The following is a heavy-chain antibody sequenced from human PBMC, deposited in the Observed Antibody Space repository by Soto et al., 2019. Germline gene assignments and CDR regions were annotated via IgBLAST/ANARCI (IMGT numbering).Heavy chain of an antibody. D-gene: IGHD4-17*01. CDR3: ARSPTAVTTPRRDTFDV. Sequence: SETLSLTCTVSGGSISSSTYNWGWIRQPPGKRLEWIGNIYYSGSPYYNPSLKSRVTISVDTSRNQLSLKLSSVTAADTAVYYCARSPTAVTTPRRDTFDVWGQGTMVTVSS. J-gene: IGHJ3*01. CDR1: GGSISSSTYN. CDR2: IYYSGSP. V-gene: IGHV4-39*01.